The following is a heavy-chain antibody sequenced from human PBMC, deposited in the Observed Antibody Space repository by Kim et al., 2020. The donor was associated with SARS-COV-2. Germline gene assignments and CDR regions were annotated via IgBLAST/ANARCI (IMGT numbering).Heavy chain of an antibody. CDR2: ISAYNGNT. CDR3: ARELHTIFGFLNYYYGMDV. Sequence: ASVKVSCKASGYTFTSYGISWVRQAPGQGLEWMGWISAYNGNTNYAQKLQGRVTMTTDTSTSTAYMELRSLRSDDTAVYYCARELHTIFGFLNYYYGMDVWGQGTTVTVSS. CDR1: GYTFTSYG. V-gene: IGHV1-18*01. D-gene: IGHD3-3*01. J-gene: IGHJ6*02.